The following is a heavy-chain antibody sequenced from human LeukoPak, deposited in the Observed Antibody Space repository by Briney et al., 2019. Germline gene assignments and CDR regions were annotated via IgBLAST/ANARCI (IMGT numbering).Heavy chain of an antibody. CDR2: ISCSGGSK. V-gene: IGHV3-23*01. D-gene: IGHD5-12*01. Sequence: TGGSLRLPCAASGFPFSSYAMSWVPQAPGKALECVSAISCSGGSKDYADSVKGRFTISRDNSKNTLYLQMNSLRAEDTAVYYCAKDLRDIRGYEPLDYWGQGTLVTVSS. J-gene: IGHJ4*02. CDR3: AKDLRDIRGYEPLDY. CDR1: GFPFSSYA.